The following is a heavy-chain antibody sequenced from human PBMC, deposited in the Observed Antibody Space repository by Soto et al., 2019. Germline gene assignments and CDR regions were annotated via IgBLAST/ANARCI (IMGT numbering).Heavy chain of an antibody. CDR2: IDTSSTYI. J-gene: IGHJ4*02. D-gene: IGHD5-12*01. Sequence: GGSLRLSCAASGFTFSNFTMNWVRQAPGKGLEWVSSIDTSSTYIYYADLMRGRFTVSRNNAKNSLYLQTNSLRAEDTAVYYCARGGRGGYAYWGQGTLVTVSS. V-gene: IGHV3-21*01. CDR1: GFTFSNFT. CDR3: ARGGRGGYAY.